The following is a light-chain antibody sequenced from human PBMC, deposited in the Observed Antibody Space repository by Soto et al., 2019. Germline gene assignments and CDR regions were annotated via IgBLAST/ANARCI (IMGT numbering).Light chain of an antibody. Sequence: DIPMAQSPSTLSASVGDRVTITCRASQNINRWLAWYQQRPGKAPNLLIYKASSLESGVPSRFSGSGSGTEFTLTINSLQPDDLATYHCQQYNNYSWTFGQGTKVEIK. V-gene: IGKV1-5*03. CDR1: QNINRW. CDR2: KAS. J-gene: IGKJ1*01. CDR3: QQYNNYSWT.